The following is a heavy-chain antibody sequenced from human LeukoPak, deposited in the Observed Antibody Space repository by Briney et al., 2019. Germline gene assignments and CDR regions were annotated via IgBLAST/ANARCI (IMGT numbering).Heavy chain of an antibody. CDR3: ARAKGDIVVVPAAVTRLWVYYFDY. Sequence: SETLSLTCTVSGGSISSSSYYWGWIRQPPGKGLEWIGSIYYSGSTYYNPSLKSRDTISVDTSKNQFSLKLSSVTAADTAVYYCARAKGDIVVVPAAVTRLWVYYFDYWGQGTLVTVSS. V-gene: IGHV4-39*07. CDR1: GGSISSSSYY. D-gene: IGHD2-2*01. CDR2: IYYSGST. J-gene: IGHJ4*02.